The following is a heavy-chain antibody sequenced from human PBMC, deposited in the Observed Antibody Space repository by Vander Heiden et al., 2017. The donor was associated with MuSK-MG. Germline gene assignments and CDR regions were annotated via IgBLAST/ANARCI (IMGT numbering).Heavy chain of an antibody. CDR3: ARDYYDSSGYEGCFDY. CDR2: IYHSGST. V-gene: IGHV4-38-2*02. Sequence: QVQLQESGPGLVKPSATLSLTCTVSGYSISSGYYWGWIRQPPGKGLEWIGSIYHSGSTYYNPSLKSRVTISVDTSKNQFSLKLSSVTAADTAVYYCARDYYDSSGYEGCFDYWGQGTLVTVSS. D-gene: IGHD3-22*01. CDR1: GYSISSGYY. J-gene: IGHJ4*02.